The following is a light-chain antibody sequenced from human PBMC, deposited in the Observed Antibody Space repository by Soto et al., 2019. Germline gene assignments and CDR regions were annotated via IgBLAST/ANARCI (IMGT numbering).Light chain of an antibody. CDR2: AAS. Sequence: IRMTHSPSSFSASTGDRVTITCRASQGISSYLAWYQQKPGKAPKLLIYAASTLQSGVPSRLSGSGSGTDFTLTISCLQSEDFATYYCQQYYSYPSFGQGTKVDIK. CDR3: QQYYSYPS. V-gene: IGKV1-8*01. J-gene: IGKJ1*01. CDR1: QGISSY.